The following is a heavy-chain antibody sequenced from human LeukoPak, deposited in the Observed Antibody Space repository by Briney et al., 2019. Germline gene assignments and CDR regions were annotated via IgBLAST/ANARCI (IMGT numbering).Heavy chain of an antibody. CDR1: GYSFTSSW. CDR3: ARQGVTGPIYYYYYMDV. CDR2: IYPGDSET. D-gene: IGHD3-9*01. Sequence: GESLKISCKGSGYSFTSSWIAWVRQMPGKGLEWMGIIYPGDSETRYSPSFQGQVTISADKSINTAYLQWSSLKASDTAMYYCARQGVTGPIYYYYYMDVWGKGTTVTVSS. V-gene: IGHV5-51*01. J-gene: IGHJ6*03.